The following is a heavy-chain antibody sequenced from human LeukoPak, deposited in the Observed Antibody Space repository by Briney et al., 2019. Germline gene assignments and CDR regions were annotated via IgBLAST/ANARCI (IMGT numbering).Heavy chain of an antibody. J-gene: IGHJ4*02. D-gene: IGHD6-13*01. Sequence: PGGSLRLSCVASGFTLSGYIMNWVRQAPGKGLEWVSYISPSSSDIFYADSVKGRFAVSRDNAKNSLYLQMNGLRDEDTAVYYCARAAYSSSPDYWGQGTLVTVSS. V-gene: IGHV3-48*02. CDR2: ISPSSSDI. CDR3: ARAAYSSSPDY. CDR1: GFTLSGYI.